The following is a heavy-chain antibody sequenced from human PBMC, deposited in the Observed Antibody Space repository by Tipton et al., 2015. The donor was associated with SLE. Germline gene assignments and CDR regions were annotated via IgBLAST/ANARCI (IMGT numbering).Heavy chain of an antibody. Sequence: TLSLTCTVSGDSISNVGYYWSWIRQHPGKGLEWIGCIYYSGSTDYYDPSLESRVSISIDTSKNEFSLKLSSVTAADTAVYYCASKYFYDSDGLRYWGQGTLVTVSS. D-gene: IGHD3-22*01. V-gene: IGHV4-31*03. CDR3: ASKYFYDSDGLRY. J-gene: IGHJ4*02. CDR2: IYYSGSTD. CDR1: GDSISNVGYY.